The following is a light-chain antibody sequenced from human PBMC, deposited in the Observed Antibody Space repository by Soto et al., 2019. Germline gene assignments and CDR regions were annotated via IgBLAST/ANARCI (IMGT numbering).Light chain of an antibody. CDR3: CSYSGSSTLV. CDR1: SSDVGSYNL. V-gene: IGLV2-23*01. J-gene: IGLJ3*02. Sequence: QSALTQPASVSGSPGQSITISCTGTSSDVGSYNLVSWYQQHPVKAPKLMIYEGSKRPSGVSNRFSGSKSGNTASLTISGIQAEEEADDYCCSYSGSSTLVFGGGTQLTVL. CDR2: EGS.